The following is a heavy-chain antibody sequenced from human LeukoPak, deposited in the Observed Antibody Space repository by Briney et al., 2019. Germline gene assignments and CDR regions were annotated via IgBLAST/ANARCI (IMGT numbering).Heavy chain of an antibody. CDR3: ARGINSGSPPLGTFEI. V-gene: IGHV1-18*01. J-gene: IGHJ3*02. Sequence: ASVKVSCKASGYTFTTYGISWVRQAPGQGLEWMGWISAYNGNTNYAQKLQDRLTMTRDISTSTAYMELRSIRSDATAVYYCARGINSGSPPLGTFEIWGQGTMVAVSS. D-gene: IGHD1-26*01. CDR2: ISAYNGNT. CDR1: GYTFTTYG.